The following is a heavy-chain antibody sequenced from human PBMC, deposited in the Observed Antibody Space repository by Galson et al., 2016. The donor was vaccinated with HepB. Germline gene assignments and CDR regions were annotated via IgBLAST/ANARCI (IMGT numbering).Heavy chain of an antibody. D-gene: IGHD1-14*01. CDR2: TYYRSKWYY. CDR1: GDSVSSNSGV. Sequence: CAISGDSVSSNSGVWNWIRQSPSRGLEWLGRTYYRSKWYYDYAASVKSRVSINPDTSKNQFSLQLNSVTPEDTAVYYCARLGTTRGLDVWGQGTTVTVS. CDR3: ARLGTTRGLDV. V-gene: IGHV6-1*01. J-gene: IGHJ6*02.